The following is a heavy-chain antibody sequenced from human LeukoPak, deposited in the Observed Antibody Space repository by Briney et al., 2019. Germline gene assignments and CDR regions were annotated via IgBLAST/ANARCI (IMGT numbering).Heavy chain of an antibody. V-gene: IGHV1-69*04. CDR3: AKDRLDYDFWSGYPNL. CDR2: IIPILGIA. CDR1: GGTFSSYA. D-gene: IGHD3-3*01. J-gene: IGHJ4*02. Sequence: ASVKVSCKASGGTFSSYAISWVRQAPGQGLEWMGRIIPILGIANYAQKFQGRVTITADKSTSTAYMELSSLRSEDTAVYYCAKDRLDYDFWSGYPNLWGQGTLVTVSS.